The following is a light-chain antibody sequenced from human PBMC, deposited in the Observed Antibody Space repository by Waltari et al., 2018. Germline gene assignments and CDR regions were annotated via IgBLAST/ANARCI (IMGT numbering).Light chain of an antibody. J-gene: IGKJ2*01. V-gene: IGKV3-20*01. CDR2: GAS. CDR3: QQYGSSPYT. CDR1: QSVSSSY. Sequence: EIVLTQSPGTLSLSPGDRATLSCRASQSVSSSYLAWYQQKLGQAPRLLIYGASSRATGIPDMFSGSGSGTDFTLTISRLEPEDFAVYYCQQYGSSPYTFGQGTKLEIK.